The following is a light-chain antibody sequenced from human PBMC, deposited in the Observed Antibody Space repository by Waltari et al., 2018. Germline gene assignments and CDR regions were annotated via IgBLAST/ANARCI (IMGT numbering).Light chain of an antibody. V-gene: IGLV3-9*01. J-gene: IGLJ1*01. CDR3: QVWDGDSYV. Sequence: SYDLTQPLSVSVALGQTARTTCSGQAIGNLNVHWYQQKPGQGPVMVLYKDNNRPSGIPERFSGSNSGNTATLIISGAQDGDEADYYCQVWDGDSYVFGTGTKVTV. CDR2: KDN. CDR1: AIGNLN.